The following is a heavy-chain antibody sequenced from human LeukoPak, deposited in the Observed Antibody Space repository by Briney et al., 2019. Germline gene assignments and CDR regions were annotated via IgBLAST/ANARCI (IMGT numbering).Heavy chain of an antibody. V-gene: IGHV4-39*01. Sequence: SETLSLTCTVSGGSINSTTYSWDWIRQPPGKGLEWIGSIYYSGSTYYNPSLKSRVTISVDTSKNQFSLKLSSVTAADTAVYYCVSTYYDFWSGPNNWFDPWGQGTLVTVSS. CDR3: VSTYYDFWSGPNNWFDP. CDR2: IYYSGST. J-gene: IGHJ5*02. D-gene: IGHD3-3*01. CDR1: GGSINSTTYS.